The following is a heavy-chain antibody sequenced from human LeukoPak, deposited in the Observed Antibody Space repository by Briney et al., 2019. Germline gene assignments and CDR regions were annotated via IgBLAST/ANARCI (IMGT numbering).Heavy chain of an antibody. CDR1: GGSITTGNW. J-gene: IGHJ4*02. D-gene: IGHD5-18*01. CDR2: IYPGGHT. CDR3: ASEDTGMAH. Sequence: SETLSLTCAVFGGSITTGNWWNWVRQSPGKGLEWIGEIYPGGHTNYNPSFKSRVTISVDKSKNQFSLKLNSVTAADTAVYYCASEDTGMAHWGQGSLVIVSS. V-gene: IGHV4-4*02.